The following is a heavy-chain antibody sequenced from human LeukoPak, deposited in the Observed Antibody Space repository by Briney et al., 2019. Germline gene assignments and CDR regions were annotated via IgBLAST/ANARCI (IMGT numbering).Heavy chain of an antibody. Sequence: PGGSLRLSCAASGFTFSSYSMNWVRQAPGKGLEWVSSISSSSSSYIYYADSVKGRFTISRDNAKNSLYLQMNSLRAEDTAVYYCARAIAAADALDPWGQGTLVSVSS. CDR2: ISSSSSSYI. D-gene: IGHD6-13*01. CDR1: GFTFSSYS. V-gene: IGHV3-21*01. J-gene: IGHJ5*02. CDR3: ARAIAAADALDP.